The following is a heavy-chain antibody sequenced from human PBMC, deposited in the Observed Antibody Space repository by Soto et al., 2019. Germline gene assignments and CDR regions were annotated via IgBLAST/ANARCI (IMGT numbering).Heavy chain of an antibody. V-gene: IGHV3-21*01. CDR1: GFTFSSYS. CDR3: ARVKDTAMVPYYFDY. Sequence: GSLRLSCAASGFTFSSYSMNWVRQAPGKGLEWVSSISSSSSYIYYADSVKGRFTISRDNAKNSLYLQMNSLRAEDTAVYYCARVKDTAMVPYYFDYWGQGTLVTVSS. D-gene: IGHD5-18*01. J-gene: IGHJ4*02. CDR2: ISSSSSYI.